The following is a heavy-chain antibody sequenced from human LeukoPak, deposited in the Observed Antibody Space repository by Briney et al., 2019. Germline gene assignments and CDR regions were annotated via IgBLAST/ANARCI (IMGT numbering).Heavy chain of an antibody. D-gene: IGHD6-19*01. CDR1: GFVFSAYE. CDR3: AKDPKGYSSGWSGPDY. CDR2: ISKSDDIL. Sequence: PGGSLRLSCTASGFVFSAYEKNWVRQAPGKGLEWASYISKSDDILYYEDSVKGRFTISRDNAKNSLYLQMNSLRAEDTALCYCAKDPKGYSSGWSGPDYWGQGTLVTVSS. J-gene: IGHJ4*02. V-gene: IGHV3-48*03.